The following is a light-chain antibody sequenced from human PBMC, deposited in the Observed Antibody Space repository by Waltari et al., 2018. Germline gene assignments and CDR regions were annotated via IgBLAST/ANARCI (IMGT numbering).Light chain of an antibody. CDR3: HVWHPHVDPGV. CDR1: NIGTYS. V-gene: IGLV3-21*04. J-gene: IGLJ1*01. Sequence: SYVVTQPHSVSVSPGETATITCGGDNIGTYSVHWYQQKAGQAPGLVIYYDKDQPSGIPDRFAGSNSVNTAVLTISRVEAGDEARYYCHVWHPHVDPGVYGTGTEVTVL. CDR2: YDK.